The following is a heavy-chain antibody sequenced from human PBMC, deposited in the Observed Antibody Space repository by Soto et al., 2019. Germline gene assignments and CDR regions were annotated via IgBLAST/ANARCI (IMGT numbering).Heavy chain of an antibody. CDR3: ARDTVYGDSKGGSRFDP. Sequence: QVQLVQSGAEVKKPGASVKVSCKASGYTFTSYGISWVRQAPGQGLEWMGWISSYNGNTNYAQKLQGRVTITTDTSTDTAYMELRSLTSDDTAVYYCARDTVYGDSKGGSRFDPWGQGTLVTVSS. CDR2: ISSYNGNT. V-gene: IGHV1-18*01. J-gene: IGHJ5*02. CDR1: GYTFTSYG. D-gene: IGHD2-21*02.